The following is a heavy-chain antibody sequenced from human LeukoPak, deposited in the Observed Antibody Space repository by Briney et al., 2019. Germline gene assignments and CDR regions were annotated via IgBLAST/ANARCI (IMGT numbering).Heavy chain of an antibody. CDR3: AKDLYYYDSSGYLDY. V-gene: IGHV3-23*01. J-gene: IGHJ4*02. CDR2: ISGSGGST. Sequence: GGSLRLSCAASGFTFSSYAMSWVRQSPGKGLEWVSAISGSGGSTYYADSVKGRFTISRDNSKNTLYLQMNSLRAEDTAVYYCAKDLYYYDSSGYLDYWGQGTLVTVSS. D-gene: IGHD3-22*01. CDR1: GFTFSSYA.